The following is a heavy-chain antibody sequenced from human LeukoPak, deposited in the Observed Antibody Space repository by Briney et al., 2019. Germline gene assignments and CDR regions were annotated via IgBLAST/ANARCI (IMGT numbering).Heavy chain of an antibody. D-gene: IGHD5-18*01. CDR3: TRHADLVDTAMGGMTD. J-gene: IGHJ4*02. CDR1: GFTVSSNY. Sequence: GGSLRLSCAASGFTVSSNYMSWVRQAPGKGLEWVSVIYSGGSTYYADSVKGRFTISRDNSKNTLYLQMNSLRAEDTAVYYCTRHADLVDTAMGGMTDWGQGTLVTVSS. CDR2: IYSGGST. V-gene: IGHV3-53*01.